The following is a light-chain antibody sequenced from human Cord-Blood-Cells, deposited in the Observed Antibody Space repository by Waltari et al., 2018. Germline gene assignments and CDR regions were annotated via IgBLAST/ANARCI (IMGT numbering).Light chain of an antibody. CDR3: CSYAGSYTYV. CDR2: DVS. J-gene: IGLJ1*01. V-gene: IGLV2-11*01. Sequence: QSALTQPRSVSGSPGQSVTISCTGTSRDVGGYNYVSWYQQHPGKAPKLMIYDVSKRPSGVPDRFSGSKSGNMASLTISGLQAEDEADYYCCSYAGSYTYVFGTGTKVTVL. CDR1: SRDVGGYNY.